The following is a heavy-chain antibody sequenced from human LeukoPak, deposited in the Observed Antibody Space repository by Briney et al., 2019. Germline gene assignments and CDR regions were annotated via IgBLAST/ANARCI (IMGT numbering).Heavy chain of an antibody. Sequence: PGGSLRLSCAASGFTFSSYAMSWVRQAPGKGLEWVSAISGSGGSTYYADSVKGRFTIPRDNSKNTLYLQMNSLRAEDTAVYYCAKEGPYYGSGIRAFDIWGQGTMVTVSS. J-gene: IGHJ3*02. CDR1: GFTFSSYA. D-gene: IGHD3-10*01. CDR2: ISGSGGST. V-gene: IGHV3-23*01. CDR3: AKEGPYYGSGIRAFDI.